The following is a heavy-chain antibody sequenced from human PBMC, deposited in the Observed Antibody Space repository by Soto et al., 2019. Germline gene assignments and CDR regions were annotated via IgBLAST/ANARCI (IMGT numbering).Heavy chain of an antibody. CDR3: ARANYGSGSYYKRDYYYYGMDV. Sequence: PSETLSLTCAVYGGSFSGYYWSWIRQPPGKGLEWIGEINHSGSTNYNPSLKSRVTISVDTSKNQFSLKLSSVTAADTAVYYCARANYGSGSYYKRDYYYYGMDVWGQGTTVT. CDR1: GGSFSGYY. J-gene: IGHJ6*02. D-gene: IGHD3-10*01. CDR2: INHSGST. V-gene: IGHV4-34*01.